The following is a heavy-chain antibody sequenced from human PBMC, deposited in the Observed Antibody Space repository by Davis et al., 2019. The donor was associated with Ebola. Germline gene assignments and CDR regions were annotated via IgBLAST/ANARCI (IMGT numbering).Heavy chain of an antibody. Sequence: GESLKISCKGSGYSFTSYWIGWVRQMPGKGLEWMGIIYPGDSDARYSPSFQGQVTISADKSISTAYLQWSSLKASDTAMYYCARDSPMLGFFGVPSFPYHYYMDVWGKGTTVSVSS. CDR2: IYPGDSDA. CDR3: ARDSPMLGFFGVPSFPYHYYMDV. J-gene: IGHJ6*03. D-gene: IGHD3-3*01. CDR1: GYSFTSYW. V-gene: IGHV5-51*01.